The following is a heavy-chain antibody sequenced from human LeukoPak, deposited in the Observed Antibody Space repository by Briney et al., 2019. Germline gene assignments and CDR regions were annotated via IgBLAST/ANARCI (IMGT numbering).Heavy chain of an antibody. CDR3: TTERRYSSSWSTPFDY. CDR2: IKSKTDGGTT. CDR1: GFTFSNAW. J-gene: IGHJ4*02. D-gene: IGHD6-13*01. Sequence: GGSLRLSCAASGFTFSNAWMSWARRAPGKGREGVGRIKSKTDGGTTDYAAPVKGRFSISRDDSKNTLYLQMNSLKIEDTAMYYCTTERRYSSSWSTPFDYWGQGTLVTVSS. V-gene: IGHV3-15*01.